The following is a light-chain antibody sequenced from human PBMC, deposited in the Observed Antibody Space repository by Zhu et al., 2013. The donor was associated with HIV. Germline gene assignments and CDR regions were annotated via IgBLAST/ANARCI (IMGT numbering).Light chain of an antibody. CDR2: DAS. V-gene: IGKV3-11*01. J-gene: IGKJ5*01. CDR3: QQRNSWPIT. Sequence: EIVLTQSPGTLSLSPGERATLSCRASQSVSSNLAWYQQKPGQAPRLLIYDASKRATGIPARFSGSGSATDFTLTISSLEPEDFAVYYCQQRNSWPITFGQGTRLDMK. CDR1: QSVSSN.